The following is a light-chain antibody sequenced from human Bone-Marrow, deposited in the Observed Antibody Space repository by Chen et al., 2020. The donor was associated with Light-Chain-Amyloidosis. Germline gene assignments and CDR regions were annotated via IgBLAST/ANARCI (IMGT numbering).Light chain of an antibody. Sequence: SYVLTQPPSVSVAPGQTARIACGGNNIGSKGVHWYQQKPGQAPVLVVSDDNARPSGIPERFSGSNSGKTATLTINRVEAGDEADYYCQVWDSRSDHVVFGGGTKLTVL. CDR3: QVWDSRSDHVV. V-gene: IGLV3-21*02. J-gene: IGLJ2*01. CDR1: NIGSKG. CDR2: DDN.